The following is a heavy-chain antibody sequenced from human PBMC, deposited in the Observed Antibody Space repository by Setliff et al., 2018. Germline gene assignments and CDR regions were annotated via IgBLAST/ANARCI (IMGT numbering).Heavy chain of an antibody. Sequence: ASVKVSCKASGYTFTSYYMYWVRQAPGQGLEWMGTINTGGGSASIVDQFQGRVTITWVTSISTAYMELSSLRSEDTAVYYCVRVTSGRLDFDYWGQGTPVTVSS. CDR2: INTGGGSA. CDR1: GYTFTSYY. J-gene: IGHJ4*02. V-gene: IGHV1-46*01. D-gene: IGHD6-19*01. CDR3: VRVTSGRLDFDY.